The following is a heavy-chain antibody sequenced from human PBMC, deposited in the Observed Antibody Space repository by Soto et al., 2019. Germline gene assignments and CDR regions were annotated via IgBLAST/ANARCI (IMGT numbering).Heavy chain of an antibody. CDR2: ISHTGRT. V-gene: IGHV4-59*01. D-gene: IGHD4-17*01. Sequence: QVQLQESGPGLVRPAETLSLTCSVSTGSMRTYYWIWIRQSPGKGLEWIGQISHTGRTKYNPSLESRVTISVDTSRKQFSLKLTSVTAADTALYYCARDDTTGLFDFWGQGTLVTVSS. CDR1: TGSMRTYY. J-gene: IGHJ4*02. CDR3: ARDDTTGLFDF.